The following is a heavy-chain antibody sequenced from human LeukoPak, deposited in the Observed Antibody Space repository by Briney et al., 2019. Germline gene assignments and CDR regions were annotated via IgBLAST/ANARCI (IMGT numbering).Heavy chain of an antibody. Sequence: GGSLRLSCAASGFTFSSYSMKWVRQAPGKGLEWVSSISSSSSYIYYADSVKGRFTISRDNAKNSLYLQMNSLRAEDTAVYYCVREGGSGYSVDYWGQGTLVTVSS. D-gene: IGHD3-22*01. CDR1: GFTFSSYS. CDR3: VREGGSGYSVDY. CDR2: ISSSSSYI. V-gene: IGHV3-21*01. J-gene: IGHJ4*02.